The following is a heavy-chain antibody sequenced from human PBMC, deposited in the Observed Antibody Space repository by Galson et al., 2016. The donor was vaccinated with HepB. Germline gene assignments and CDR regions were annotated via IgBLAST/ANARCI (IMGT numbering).Heavy chain of an antibody. D-gene: IGHD6-19*01. J-gene: IGHJ4*02. CDR3: AHGSGWLFDY. CDR1: GFSLTTTAVG. V-gene: IGHV2-5*01. Sequence: PALVKPTQTLTLTCTFSGFSLTTTAVGVGWFRQTPGKALEWLALIYWNDDNHYSPSLRSRLTLTKDTSKNHVVLTMTNMDPVDTATYYCAHGSGWLFDYWGQGTLVTVSS. CDR2: IYWNDDN.